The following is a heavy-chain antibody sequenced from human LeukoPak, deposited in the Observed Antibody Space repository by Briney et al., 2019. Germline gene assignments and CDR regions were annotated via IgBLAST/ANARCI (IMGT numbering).Heavy chain of an antibody. Sequence: KPSETLSLTCAVYGGSFSGYYWSWIRQPPGKGLEWIGEINHSGSTNYNPSLKSRVTISVDTSKNQFSPKLSSVTAADTAVYYCARGRTSVLRYFDWPIWGQGTLVTVSS. V-gene: IGHV4-34*01. D-gene: IGHD3-9*01. J-gene: IGHJ4*02. CDR3: ARGRTSVLRYFDWPI. CDR1: GGSFSGYY. CDR2: INHSGST.